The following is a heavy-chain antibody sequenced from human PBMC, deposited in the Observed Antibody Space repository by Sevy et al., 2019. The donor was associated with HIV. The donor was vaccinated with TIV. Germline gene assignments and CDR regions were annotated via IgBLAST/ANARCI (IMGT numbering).Heavy chain of an antibody. CDR2: ISSSSDSSRTL. CDR1: GFTFSSYS. Sequence: GGSLRLSCVASGFTFSSYSMIWVRQAPGKGLEWVSYISSSSDSSRTLYYADSVKGRFSIYRDNAKNSVHLQMTSLRVEDTAVYYCARPDLSGWYFDFWGHGTLVTVSS. J-gene: IGHJ4*01. CDR3: ARPDLSGWYFDF. D-gene: IGHD6-19*01. V-gene: IGHV3-48*01.